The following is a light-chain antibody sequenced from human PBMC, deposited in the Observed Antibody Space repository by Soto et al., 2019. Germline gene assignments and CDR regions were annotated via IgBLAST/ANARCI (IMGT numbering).Light chain of an antibody. CDR1: QAISNF. CDR3: QHYNGYPWA. Sequence: ILVTQARSSLAGSVGNRSTITSRASQAISNFLAWYQQKPGKAPKLLIYAASTLQSGVPSRFSGSGSGTEFTLTISSLQPDDFATYYCQHYNGYPWAFGQGTKVDIK. CDR2: AAS. J-gene: IGKJ1*01. V-gene: IGKV1-9*01.